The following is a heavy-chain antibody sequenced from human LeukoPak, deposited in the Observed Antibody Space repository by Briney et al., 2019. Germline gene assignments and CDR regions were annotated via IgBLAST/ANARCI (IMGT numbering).Heavy chain of an antibody. Sequence: GGSLQISCKGSGSRFTSYWIGWVRQMPGKGLEWMGIIYPGDSDTRYSPSFQGQVTISADKSISTAYLQWSSLKASDTAMYYCARNYDSSGYYFQHWGQGTLVTVSS. D-gene: IGHD3-22*01. CDR3: ARNYDSSGYYFQH. J-gene: IGHJ1*01. V-gene: IGHV5-51*01. CDR2: IYPGDSDT. CDR1: GSRFTSYW.